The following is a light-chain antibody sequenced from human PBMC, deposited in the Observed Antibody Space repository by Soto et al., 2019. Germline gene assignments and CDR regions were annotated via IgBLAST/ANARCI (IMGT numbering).Light chain of an antibody. J-gene: IGKJ2*01. CDR3: QQRSTWLYT. CDR1: QSVTSNH. CDR2: GVS. Sequence: EIVLTQSLDTLSVSPGERTTLSCRASQSVTSNHVAWYQQKPGQAPRLLIYGVSSRATGIPDRFSGSGSGTDFTLTISRVEPEDFAVYYCQQRSTWLYTFGQGTKLEV. V-gene: IGKV3D-20*02.